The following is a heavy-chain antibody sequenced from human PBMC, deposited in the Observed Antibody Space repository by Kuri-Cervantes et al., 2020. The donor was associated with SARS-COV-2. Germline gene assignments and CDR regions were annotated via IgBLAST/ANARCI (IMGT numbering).Heavy chain of an antibody. D-gene: IGHD2-15*01. CDR1: GFSFSSDA. CDR3: ARDRIAPTGWDYYMDV. V-gene: IGHV3-73*01. CDR2: IRSKANSYAT. J-gene: IGHJ6*03. Sequence: GGSLRLSCEASGFSFSSDAMHWVRQTPGKGLEWVGRIRSKANSYATAYAASVKGRFTISRDDSKNTAYLQMNSLKTEETAVYYCARDRIAPTGWDYYMDVWGKGTTVTVSS.